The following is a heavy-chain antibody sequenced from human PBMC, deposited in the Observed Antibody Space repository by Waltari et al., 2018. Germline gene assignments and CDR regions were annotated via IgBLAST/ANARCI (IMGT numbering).Heavy chain of an antibody. V-gene: IGHV4-34*01. J-gene: IGHJ4*02. CDR2: INHSGST. Sequence: QVQLQQWGAGLLKPSETLSLTCAVYGGSFSGYYWSWIRQPPGKGLEWIGEINHSGSTNYTPSLKSRVTISVDTSKNQFSLKLSSVTAADTAVYYCARGRLLSAGRWLDPLGVFDYWGQGTLVTVSS. CDR3: ARGRLLSAGRWLDPLGVFDY. D-gene: IGHD6-19*01. CDR1: GGSFSGYY.